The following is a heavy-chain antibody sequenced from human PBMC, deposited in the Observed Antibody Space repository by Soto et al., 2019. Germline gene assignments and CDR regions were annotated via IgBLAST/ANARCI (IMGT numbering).Heavy chain of an antibody. V-gene: IGHV3-23*01. J-gene: IGHJ4*02. Sequence: EVQLLESGGGLVQPGGSLRLSCAASGFTFSSYAMSWVRQAPGKGLEWVSGISDSGGSTYYADSVKGRFTISRDNSKNTLYLQMNSLRAEDTAVYYCATRCGGTYYSRIHYWGQGTLVTVSS. CDR3: ATRCGGTYYSRIHY. CDR1: GFTFSSYA. D-gene: IGHD2-15*01. CDR2: ISDSGGST.